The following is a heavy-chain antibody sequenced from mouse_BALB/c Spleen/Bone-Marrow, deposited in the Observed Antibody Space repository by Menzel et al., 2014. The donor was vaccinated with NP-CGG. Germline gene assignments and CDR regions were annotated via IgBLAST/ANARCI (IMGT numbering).Heavy chain of an antibody. CDR2: NNPGSGST. D-gene: IGHD2-3*01. V-gene: IGHV1-54*01. CDR3: ARYDGYFDY. J-gene: IGHJ2*01. Sequence: QVQLQQSGAELVRPGTSVKVSCKASGYAFTDYLMEWLKQRPGQGLEWIGVNNPGSGSTNYNEKFKDKATLTADKSSSTAYMQLSSLTSDDSAVYFCARYDGYFDYWGQGTILTVSS. CDR1: GYAFTDYL.